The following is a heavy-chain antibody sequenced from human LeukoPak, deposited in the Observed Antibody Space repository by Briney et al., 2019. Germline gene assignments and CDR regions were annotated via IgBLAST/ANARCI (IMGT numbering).Heavy chain of an antibody. V-gene: IGHV4-39*01. Sequence: PSETLSLTCTVSGGSISSSSYYWGWIRQPPGKGLEWIGSIYYSGSTYYNPSLKSRVTISVDTSKNQFSLKLSSVTAADTAVYYCAGHGHCSGGSCYSWFDPWGQGTLVTVSS. D-gene: IGHD2-15*01. J-gene: IGHJ5*02. CDR2: IYYSGST. CDR3: AGHGHCSGGSCYSWFDP. CDR1: GGSISSSSYY.